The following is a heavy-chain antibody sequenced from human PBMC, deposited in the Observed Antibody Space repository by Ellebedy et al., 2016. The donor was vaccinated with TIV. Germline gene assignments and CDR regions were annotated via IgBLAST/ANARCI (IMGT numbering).Heavy chain of an antibody. J-gene: IGHJ5*02. D-gene: IGHD3-10*01. CDR3: ARQRTDHYGPWWFDP. V-gene: IGHV4-31*03. CDR1: GDSISSDDYT. Sequence: MPSETLSLTCSVSGDSISSDDYTWNWIRQHPRKGLEWIGHIYYSGNTYYHPSLKSRLTVSLDTSKNQFSLKLTSVTAADTAVYYCARQRTDHYGPWWFDPWGQGTLVTVSS. CDR2: IYYSGNT.